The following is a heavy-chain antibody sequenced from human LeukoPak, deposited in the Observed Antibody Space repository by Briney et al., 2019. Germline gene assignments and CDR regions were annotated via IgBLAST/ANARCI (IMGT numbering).Heavy chain of an antibody. CDR2: IIPIFGTA. V-gene: IGHV1-69*01. Sequence: SVKVSCKASGGTFSSYAISWVRQAPGQGLEWMGGIIPIFGTANYAQKFQGRVTITADESTSTAYMELSSLRSVDTAVYYCARGLNYDFWSGAVDYWGQGTLVTVSS. D-gene: IGHD3-3*01. CDR3: ARGLNYDFWSGAVDY. CDR1: GGTFSSYA. J-gene: IGHJ4*02.